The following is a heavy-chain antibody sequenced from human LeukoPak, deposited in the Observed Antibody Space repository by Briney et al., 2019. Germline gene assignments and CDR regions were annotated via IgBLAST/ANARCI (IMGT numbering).Heavy chain of an antibody. V-gene: IGHV4-34*01. CDR3: ARARYDSSGYPLFDY. Sequence: PSETLSLTCAVYGGSFSGYYWSWIRQPPGKGLEWIGEINHSGSTNYNPSLKSRVTISVDTSKNQFSLKLSSVTAADTAVYYCARARYDSSGYPLFDYWGQGTLVTVSS. CDR2: INHSGST. J-gene: IGHJ4*02. CDR1: GGSFSGYY. D-gene: IGHD3-22*01.